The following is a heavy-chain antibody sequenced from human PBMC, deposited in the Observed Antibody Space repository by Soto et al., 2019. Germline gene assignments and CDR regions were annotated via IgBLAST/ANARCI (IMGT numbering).Heavy chain of an antibody. Sequence: PSETLSLTCTVSGGSISSYYWSWIRQPPGKGLEWIGYIYYSGSTNYNPPLKSRVTISVDTSKNQFSLKLSSVTAADTAVYYCARDSGITMVRGHFDYWGQGTLVTVSS. J-gene: IGHJ4*02. D-gene: IGHD3-10*01. CDR3: ARDSGITMVRGHFDY. CDR2: IYYSGST. CDR1: GGSISSYY. V-gene: IGHV4-59*01.